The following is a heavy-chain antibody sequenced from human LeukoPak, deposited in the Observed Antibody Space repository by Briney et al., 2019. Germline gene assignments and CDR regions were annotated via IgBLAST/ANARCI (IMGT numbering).Heavy chain of an antibody. D-gene: IGHD6-13*01. CDR1: GCTFTSYD. CDR2: MNPNSGNT. CDR3: ASTHPINRAAAESSDAFDI. Sequence: ASVKVSCKASGCTFTSYDINWVRQATGQGLEWMGWMNPNSGNTGYAQKFQGRVTMTRNTSISTAYMELSSLRSEDTAVYYCASTHPINRAAAESSDAFDIWGQGTMVTVSS. J-gene: IGHJ3*02. V-gene: IGHV1-8*01.